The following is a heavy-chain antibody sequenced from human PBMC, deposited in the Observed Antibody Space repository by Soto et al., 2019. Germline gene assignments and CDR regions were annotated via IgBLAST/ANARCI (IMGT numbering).Heavy chain of an antibody. Sequence: SETLSLTCAVYGGSFSGYYWSWIRQPPWKGLEWIGEINHSGSTNYNPSLKSRVTISVDTSKNQFSLKLSSVTAADTAVYYCARGWYCSGGSCYVLGWGTPSRYYYGINVWGQGTTVT. CDR3: ARGWYCSGGSCYVLGWGTPSRYYYGINV. CDR2: INHSGST. J-gene: IGHJ6*02. CDR1: GGSFSGYY. V-gene: IGHV4-34*01. D-gene: IGHD2-15*01.